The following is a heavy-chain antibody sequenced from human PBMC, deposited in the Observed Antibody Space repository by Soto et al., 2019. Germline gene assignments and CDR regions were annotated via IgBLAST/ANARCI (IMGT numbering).Heavy chain of an antibody. D-gene: IGHD4-17*01. J-gene: IGHJ3*02. CDR1: VYTLTELS. CDR2: FVPVDGVA. V-gene: IGHV1-24*01. Sequence: ASVKVSCKGSVYTLTELSMHWVRQAPGKGLEWMGGFVPVDGVANYAQKFQGRVTITPDKSTSTAYMELSSLRSEDTAVYYCARSTVTTFDAFDIWGQGTMVTVSS. CDR3: ARSTVTTFDAFDI.